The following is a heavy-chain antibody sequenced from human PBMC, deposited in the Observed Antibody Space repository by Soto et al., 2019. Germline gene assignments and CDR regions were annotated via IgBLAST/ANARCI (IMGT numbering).Heavy chain of an antibody. D-gene: IGHD2-15*01. Sequence: GGSLRLSCAASGFTFSSYSMNWVRQAPGKGLEWVSSISSSSSYIYYADSVKGRFTISRDNAKNSLYLQMNSLRAEDTAVYYCNSDCSGGSCYSGDLDVWGKGTTVTVSS. V-gene: IGHV3-21*01. CDR1: GFTFSSYS. CDR3: NSDCSGGSCYSGDLDV. J-gene: IGHJ6*04. CDR2: ISSSSSYI.